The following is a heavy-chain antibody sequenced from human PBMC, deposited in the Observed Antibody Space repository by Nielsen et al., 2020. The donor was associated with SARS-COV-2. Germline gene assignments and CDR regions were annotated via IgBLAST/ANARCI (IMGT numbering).Heavy chain of an antibody. V-gene: IGHV4-31*03. D-gene: IGHD3-3*01. CDR1: GGSISSGGYY. J-gene: IGHJ6*02. CDR3: ARGGTIFGVVTRMDV. CDR2: IYYSGST. Sequence: SETLSLTCTVSGGSISSGGYYWSWIRQHPGKGLEWIGYIYYSGSTYYNPSLKSRVTISVDTSKNQFSLKLSSVTAADTAVHYCARGGTIFGVVTRMDVWGQGTTVTVSS.